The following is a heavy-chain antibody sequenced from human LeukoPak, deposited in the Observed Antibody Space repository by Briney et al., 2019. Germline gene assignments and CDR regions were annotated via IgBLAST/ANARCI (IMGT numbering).Heavy chain of an antibody. Sequence: SQTLSLTCAVSGGSISSGGYSWSWIRQPPGKGLEWIGYIYHSGSTYYNPSLKSRVTISVDRSKNQFSLKLSSVTAADTAVYYCAREGAQQLSFWFDPWGQGTLVTVSS. D-gene: IGHD6-13*01. V-gene: IGHV4-30-2*01. CDR1: GGSISSGGYS. J-gene: IGHJ5*02. CDR2: IYHSGST. CDR3: AREGAQQLSFWFDP.